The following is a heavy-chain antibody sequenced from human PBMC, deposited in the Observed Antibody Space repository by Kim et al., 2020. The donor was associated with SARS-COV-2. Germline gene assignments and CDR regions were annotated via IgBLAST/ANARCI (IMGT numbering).Heavy chain of an antibody. D-gene: IGHD3-9*01. CDR3: ARGELELLRYAPGSFDI. J-gene: IGHJ3*02. CDR1: GGSISSGGYY. CDR2: IYYSGST. V-gene: IGHV4-31*03. Sequence: SETLSLTCTVSGGSISSGGYYWSWIRQHPGKGLEWIGYIYYSGSTYYNPSLKSRVTISVDTSKNQFSLKLSSVTAADTAVYYCARGELELLRYAPGSFDIWGQGTMVTVSS.